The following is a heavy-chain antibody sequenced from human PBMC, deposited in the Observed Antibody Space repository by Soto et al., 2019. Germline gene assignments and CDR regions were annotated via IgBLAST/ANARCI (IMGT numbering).Heavy chain of an antibody. CDR3: ARERNWNYIYFCGMDV. CDR2: MNPNNGNT. J-gene: IGHJ6*02. CDR1: GYTLTSYD. Sequence: ASVKVSCKASGYTLTSYDINWVRQAPGQGLELMGRMNPNNGNTAYAQKFQGRVIMTRNTSTGTAYMELSSLRSEDTAVYYCARERNWNYIYFCGMDVWGQGTTVTVSS. V-gene: IGHV1-8*01. D-gene: IGHD1-7*01.